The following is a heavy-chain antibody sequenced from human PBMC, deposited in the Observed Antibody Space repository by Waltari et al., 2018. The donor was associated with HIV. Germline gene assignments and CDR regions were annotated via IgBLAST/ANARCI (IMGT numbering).Heavy chain of an antibody. CDR1: GFTFNTYA. Sequence: VQLVESGGGVVPPGRSLTLPWEASGFTFNTYAMHWVRQSPGKGLEWVADVSYDGSDKHYADSVRGRFTVSRDNAKNTVFLQMSSLRTEDTAAYYCAKDVRYWDGLFYVGHDAFDVWGQGTMVTVSS. D-gene: IGHD3-3*01. CDR3: AKDVRYWDGLFYVGHDAFDV. J-gene: IGHJ3*01. CDR2: VSYDGSDK. V-gene: IGHV3-30-3*02.